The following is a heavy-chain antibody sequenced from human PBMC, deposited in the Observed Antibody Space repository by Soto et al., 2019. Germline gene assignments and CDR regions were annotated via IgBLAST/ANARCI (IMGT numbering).Heavy chain of an antibody. J-gene: IGHJ5*02. CDR3: ARVAAPGWFDP. CDR2: IYYSGST. D-gene: IGHD2-15*01. CDR1: GGSISSGGYY. V-gene: IGHV4-31*03. Sequence: QVQLQESGPGLVKPSQTLSLTCTVSGGSISSGGYYWSWIRQHPGKGLEWIGYIYYSGSTSSHPSIKSRVTRSVETSKNQFSRKLSSVTAADTAVYYCARVAAPGWFDPRGQGTLVTVSS.